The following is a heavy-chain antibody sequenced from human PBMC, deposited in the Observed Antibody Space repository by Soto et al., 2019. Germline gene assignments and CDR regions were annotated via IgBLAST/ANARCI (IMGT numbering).Heavy chain of an antibody. V-gene: IGHV3-23*01. J-gene: IGHJ4*02. CDR2: ISGSGGST. CDR1: GFTFSSYA. CDR3: ARERTVPALYFDY. Sequence: PGGSLRFSCAASGFTFSSYAMSWVRQAPGQGLEWVSAISGSGGSTYYADSVKGRFTISRDNSKNTLYLQMNSLRAEDTAVYYCARERTVPALYFDYWGQGTLVTVSS. D-gene: IGHD4-17*01.